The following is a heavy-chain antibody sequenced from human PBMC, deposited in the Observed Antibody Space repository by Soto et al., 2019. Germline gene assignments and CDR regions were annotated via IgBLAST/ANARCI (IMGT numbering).Heavy chain of an antibody. CDR2: IYYSGST. D-gene: IGHD6-6*01. V-gene: IGHV4-39*01. CDR1: GGSISSSSYY. CDR3: ARHTLFFDSSSSFPPFDY. Sequence: QLQLQESGPGLVKPSETLSLTCTVSGGSISSSSYYWGWIRQPPGKGREWIGSIYYSGSTYYNPSLKRGVTISVDTSKNQFSMTLSSVTAADTAVYYCARHTLFFDSSSSFPPFDYWGQGTLVTVSS. J-gene: IGHJ4*02.